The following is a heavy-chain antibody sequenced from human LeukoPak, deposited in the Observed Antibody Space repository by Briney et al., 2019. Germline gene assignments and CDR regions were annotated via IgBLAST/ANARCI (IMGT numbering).Heavy chain of an antibody. CDR3: ARSTYYNILTGYYGYFDL. V-gene: IGHV4-28*01. CDR1: IYSISSTHW. J-gene: IGHJ2*01. CDR2: IYYSGTT. D-gene: IGHD3-9*01. Sequence: PSETLSLTCAVSIYSISSTHWWGWIRRPPGKGLEWIGNIYYSGTTYYNPSLKSRVTMSVDTSKNQFSLKLSSVTAVDTAVYYCARSTYYNILTGYYGYFDLWGRGTLVTVSS.